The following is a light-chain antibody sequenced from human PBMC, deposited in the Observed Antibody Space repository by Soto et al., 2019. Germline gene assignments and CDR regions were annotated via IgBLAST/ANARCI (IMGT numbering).Light chain of an antibody. Sequence: QSALTQPASVSGSPGQSITISCTGTSSDVGGYNYVSWYQQHPGKPPKLMIYDVSNRPSGVSNRFSGSKSGNTASLTISGLQAEDEADYYCSSYTSSSTLVFGGGTKFTVL. CDR2: DVS. CDR1: SSDVGGYNY. CDR3: SSYTSSSTLV. V-gene: IGLV2-14*01. J-gene: IGLJ3*02.